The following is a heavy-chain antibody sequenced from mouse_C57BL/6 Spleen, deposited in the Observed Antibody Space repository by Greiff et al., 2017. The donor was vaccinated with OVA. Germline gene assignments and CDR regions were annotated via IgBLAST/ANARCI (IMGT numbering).Heavy chain of an antibody. CDR3: ARSGSTVYPYYFDY. CDR1: GYTFTSYT. V-gene: IGHV1-4*01. Sequence: QVQLKESGAELARPGASVKMSCKASGYTFTSYTMHWAKQRPGQGLEWIGYINPSSGYTKYNQKFKDKATLTADKSSSTAYMQLSSLTSEDSAVYYCARSGSTVYPYYFDYWGQGTTLTVSS. D-gene: IGHD2-1*01. CDR2: INPSSGYT. J-gene: IGHJ2*01.